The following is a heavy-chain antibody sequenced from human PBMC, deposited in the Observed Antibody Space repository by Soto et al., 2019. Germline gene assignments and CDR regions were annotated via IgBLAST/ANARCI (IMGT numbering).Heavy chain of an antibody. CDR2: INGRSNYK. CDR1: GFSFSTYN. J-gene: IGHJ4*02. CDR3: VREDGLVGYNSAFDY. V-gene: IGHV3-21*02. Sequence: EVQVVESGGGLVKPGGSLRLSCATSGFSFSTYNMNWVRQAPGKGLEWVSSINGRSNYKYYTDSVKGRFAISRDNPNNSLYLQMDSLRVEETAVYYCVREDGLVGYNSAFDYSGQGTLVIVSS. D-gene: IGHD1-26*01.